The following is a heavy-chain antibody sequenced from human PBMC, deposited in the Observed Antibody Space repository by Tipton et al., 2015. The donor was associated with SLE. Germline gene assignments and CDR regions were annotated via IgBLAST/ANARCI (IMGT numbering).Heavy chain of an antibody. CDR3: ATGGITIFGVITD. J-gene: IGHJ4*02. D-gene: IGHD3-3*01. CDR1: GYTFTAYY. V-gene: IGHV1-2*02. Sequence: QLVQSGAEVKKPGASVKVSCKSSGYTFTAYYIHWVRQAPGQGLEWMGWSNPNSGGTNYAQNFQGRVTMTRDTSINTAYMELSRLTSDDTAVYYCATGGITIFGVITDWGQGTLVTVSS. CDR2: SNPNSGGT.